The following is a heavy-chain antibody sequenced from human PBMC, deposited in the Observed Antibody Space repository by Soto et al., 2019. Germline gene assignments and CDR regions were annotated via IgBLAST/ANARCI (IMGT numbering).Heavy chain of an antibody. CDR2: IKQDGSEK. J-gene: IGHJ4*02. D-gene: IGHD2-21*01. CDR1: GFTFSTYW. V-gene: IGHV3-7*03. Sequence: PGESLKISCEASGFTFSTYWMTWVRQAPGKGLEWVANIKQDGSEKFYVGSVRGRFTISRDNAKNSMYLQMNSLRADDTAVYYCARRSSGRLTTAWAPLDWWGQGTLVTVSS. CDR3: ARRSSGRLTTAWAPLDW.